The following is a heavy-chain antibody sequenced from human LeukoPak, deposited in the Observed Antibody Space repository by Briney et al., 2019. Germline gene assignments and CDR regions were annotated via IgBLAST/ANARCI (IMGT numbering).Heavy chain of an antibody. V-gene: IGHV3-53*01. CDR2: IYSGGST. J-gene: IGHJ6*03. D-gene: IGHD6-6*01. CDR3: AREYSSSSHYYYYYMDV. CDR1: GFTVSRNH. Sequence: GGSLRLSCAASGFTVSRNHMSWVRQAPGKGLEWVSVIYSGGSTYYADSVKGRFTISRDNSKNTLYLQMNSLRAEDTAVYYCAREYSSSSHYYYYYMDVWGKGTTVTVSS.